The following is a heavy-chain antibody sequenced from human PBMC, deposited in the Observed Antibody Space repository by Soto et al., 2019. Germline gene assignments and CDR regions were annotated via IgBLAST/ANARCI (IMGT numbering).Heavy chain of an antibody. J-gene: IGHJ2*01. Sequence: EVQLLESGGDLIQPGGSLRLSCVASGITFGSRAMSWVRQAPGEGLEWVSTIGPSGSAKYYADSVKGRFTISRDNSKNTLYLQMNSLRAEDTAIYYCAKTPRGGDYGDWYFDLWGRGTLVTVSS. CDR2: IGPSGSAK. D-gene: IGHD4-17*01. CDR3: AKTPRGGDYGDWYFDL. CDR1: GITFGSRA. V-gene: IGHV3-23*01.